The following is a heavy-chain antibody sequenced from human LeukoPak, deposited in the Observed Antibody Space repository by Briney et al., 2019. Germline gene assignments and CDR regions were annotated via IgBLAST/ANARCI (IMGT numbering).Heavy chain of an antibody. CDR1: GFTFSNAW. D-gene: IGHD1-26*01. Sequence: GGSLRLSCAASGFTFSNAWMSWVRQAPGKGLEWVGRIKSKTDGGTTDYAAPVKGRFTISRDDSKNTLYLQMNSLKTEDTAVYYCTTEEVVGATPMVAVDYWGQGTLVTVSS. J-gene: IGHJ4*02. CDR3: TTEEVVGATPMVAVDY. CDR2: IKSKTDGGTT. V-gene: IGHV3-15*01.